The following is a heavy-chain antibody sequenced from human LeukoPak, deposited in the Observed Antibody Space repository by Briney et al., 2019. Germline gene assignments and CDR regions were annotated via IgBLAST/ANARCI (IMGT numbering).Heavy chain of an antibody. CDR1: GGSISSYY. V-gene: IGHV4-59*12. Sequence: SETLSLTCTVSGGSISSYYWSWIRQPPGKGLEWIGYIYYSGSTNYNPSLKSRVTMSVDTSKNQFSLKLSSVTAADTAVYYCVRVRAAVAGDDAFDIWGQGTMVTVSS. D-gene: IGHD6-19*01. CDR2: IYYSGST. J-gene: IGHJ3*02. CDR3: VRVRAAVAGDDAFDI.